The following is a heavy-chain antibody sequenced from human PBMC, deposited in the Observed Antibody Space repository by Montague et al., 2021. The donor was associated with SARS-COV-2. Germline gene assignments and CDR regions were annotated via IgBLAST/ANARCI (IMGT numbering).Heavy chain of an antibody. J-gene: IGHJ4*02. Sequence: CAISGDSVSSNIATWNWIRQSPSRGLEWLGRTYYRSKWCNDYAESVKSRITIDPDTSKHQFSLHPNSVAPEDTAVYYCARIPVGSKYYFDFWGQGTLVTVSS. V-gene: IGHV6-1*01. CDR3: ARIPVGSKYYFDF. D-gene: IGHD2-2*01. CDR1: GDSVSSNIAT. CDR2: TYYRSKWCN.